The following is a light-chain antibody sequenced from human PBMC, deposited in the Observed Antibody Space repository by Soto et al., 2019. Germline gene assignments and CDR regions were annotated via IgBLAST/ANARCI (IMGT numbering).Light chain of an antibody. CDR1: QDISKY. CDR2: DAS. Sequence: DIQMTQSPSSLSASVGDRVTITCQASQDISKYLNWYQQKPGKAPKLLMYDASNLETGVPQRFSRSGSGTDFTFTISSLQPEDIATYYCQQYDDLLTFGGGTKVEIK. CDR3: QQYDDLLT. J-gene: IGKJ4*01. V-gene: IGKV1-33*01.